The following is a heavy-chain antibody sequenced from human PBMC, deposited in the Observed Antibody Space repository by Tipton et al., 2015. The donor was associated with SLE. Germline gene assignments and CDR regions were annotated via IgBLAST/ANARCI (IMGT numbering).Heavy chain of an antibody. CDR3: ARDIYSSSRPFDY. D-gene: IGHD6-6*01. CDR1: GFTFSSYG. Sequence: SLRLSCAASGFTFSSYGMHWVRQAPGKGLEWVAFIRYDGSNKYYADSVKGRFTISRDNSKNTLYLQMNSLRAEDTAVYYCARDIYSSSRPFDYCGQGTLVTVSS. J-gene: IGHJ4*02. CDR2: IRYDGSNK. V-gene: IGHV3-30*02.